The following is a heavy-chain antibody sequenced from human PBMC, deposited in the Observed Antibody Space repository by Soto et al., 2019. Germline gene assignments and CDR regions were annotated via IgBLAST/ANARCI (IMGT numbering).Heavy chain of an antibody. CDR2: ISGYNGNT. D-gene: IGHD3-10*01. J-gene: IGHJ6*02. CDR3: ATSTITMIRGVIYFYYGVDV. CDR1: GYTFTSYA. V-gene: IGHV1-18*04. Sequence: ASVKVSCKASGYTFTSYAISWVRQAPGQGLELMGWISGYNGNTNYAQKLQGRVTMTTDTSTSTAYMELRNLRSDDTAVYYCATSTITMIRGVIYFYYGVDVWGQGTTVTVSS.